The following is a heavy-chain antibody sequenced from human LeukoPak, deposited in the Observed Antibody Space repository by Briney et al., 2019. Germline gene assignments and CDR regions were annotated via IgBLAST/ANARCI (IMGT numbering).Heavy chain of an antibody. Sequence: GGSLRLPCAASGFTFDDYGMSWVRQAPGKGLEWVSGITWNGATTGFADSVKGRFTISRDNSKNTLYLQMNSLRAEDTAVYYCAKGGSSSTWYSSADYWGQGTLVTVSS. V-gene: IGHV3-20*04. CDR3: AKGGSSSTWYSSADY. CDR2: ITWNGATT. CDR1: GFTFDDYG. J-gene: IGHJ4*02. D-gene: IGHD6-13*01.